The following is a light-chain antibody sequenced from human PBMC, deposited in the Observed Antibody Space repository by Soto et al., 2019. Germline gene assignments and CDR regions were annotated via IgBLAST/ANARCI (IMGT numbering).Light chain of an antibody. CDR2: EVN. CDR1: SSDVGGYNY. CDR3: SSYTSSSTLV. V-gene: IGLV2-14*01. Sequence: QSALTRPASVSGSPGQSITISCTGTSSDVGGYNYVSWYQHHPGKAPKLMIYEVNNRPSGVSNRFSGSKSGNTASLTIAGLQAEDEADYSCSSYTSSSTLVFGSGTKVTVL. J-gene: IGLJ1*01.